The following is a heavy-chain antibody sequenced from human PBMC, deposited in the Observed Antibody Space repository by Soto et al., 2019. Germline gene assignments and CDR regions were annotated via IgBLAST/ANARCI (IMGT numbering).Heavy chain of an antibody. CDR3: TTRRGDYPTPYYYYYYYMDV. Sequence: GGSLRLSCAASGFTFSGSAMHWVRQASGKGLEWVGRIRSKANSYATADAASVKGRFTNSRDDSKKTAYLQMNSLKTEDTAVYYCTTRRGDYPTPYYYYYYYMDVWGKGTTVTVSS. CDR2: IRSKANSYAT. V-gene: IGHV3-73*01. J-gene: IGHJ6*03. CDR1: GFTFSGSA. D-gene: IGHD2-15*01.